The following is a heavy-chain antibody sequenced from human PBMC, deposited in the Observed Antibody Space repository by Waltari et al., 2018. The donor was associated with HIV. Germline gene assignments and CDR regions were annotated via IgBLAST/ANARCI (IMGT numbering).Heavy chain of an antibody. Sequence: LVQSGGGLVQPGGSLRLSCAASGFSFSDYWMHWVRQIPWMGLDWVSRINSDGGDATYADSVKGRFTVSRDNAKNTLFLEMSSLRVEDTAVYYCARDDYDFWSGPRRDKNYGMDVWGQGTAVTVSS. J-gene: IGHJ6*02. CDR2: INSDGGDA. D-gene: IGHD3-3*01. CDR3: ARDDYDFWSGPRRDKNYGMDV. V-gene: IGHV3-74*01. CDR1: GFSFSDYW.